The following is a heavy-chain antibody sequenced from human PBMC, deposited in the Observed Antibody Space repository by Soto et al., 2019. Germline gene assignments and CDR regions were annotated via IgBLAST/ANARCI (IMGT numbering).Heavy chain of an antibody. V-gene: IGHV2-5*02. D-gene: IGHD2-21*02. Sequence: QVTLKESGPTLVKPTQTLTLTCTVSGLSLRTTGVGVGWVRQPPGKALEWLALLYWDDDKRYSPSLRSRLTIAKYSSEKQLVLTMTNMDTVNTATYYCVQSRCGGDCLEIYSSHAYNGLDVWGQGTTVTVSS. J-gene: IGHJ6*02. CDR2: LYWDDDK. CDR3: VQSRCGGDCLEIYSSHAYNGLDV. CDR1: GLSLRTTGVG.